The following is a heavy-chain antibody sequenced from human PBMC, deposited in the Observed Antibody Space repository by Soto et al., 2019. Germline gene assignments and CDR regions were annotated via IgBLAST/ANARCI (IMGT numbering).Heavy chain of an antibody. D-gene: IGHD5-12*01. J-gene: IGHJ3*02. CDR3: ARESSGYDGGAFDI. CDR1: GGSISSYY. V-gene: IGHV4-59*01. Sequence: SETLSLTCTVPGGSISSYYRSWIRQPPGKGLEWIGYIYYSGSTNYNPSLKSRVTISVDTSKNQFSLKLSSVTAADTAVYYCARESSGYDGGAFDIWGQGTMVTVSS. CDR2: IYYSGST.